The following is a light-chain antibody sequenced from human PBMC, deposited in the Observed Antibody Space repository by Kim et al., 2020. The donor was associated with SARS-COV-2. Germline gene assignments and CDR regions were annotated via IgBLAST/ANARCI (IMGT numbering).Light chain of an antibody. V-gene: IGLV1-44*01. CDR3: AVWDDSLNGPV. Sequence: QSVLTQPPSASGTPGQRVTISCSGSSSNIGSNTVNWYQQVPRTAPKLLIYSNNQRPSGVPDRFSGSKSGTSASLAISGLQSEDVADYYCAVWDDSLNGPVFGGGTKVTVL. CDR2: SNN. J-gene: IGLJ3*02. CDR1: SSNIGSNT.